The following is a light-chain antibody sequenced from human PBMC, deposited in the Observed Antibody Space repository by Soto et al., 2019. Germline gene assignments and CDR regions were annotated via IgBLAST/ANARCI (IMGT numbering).Light chain of an antibody. CDR1: QSVSSY. CDR3: QQCSKWPLT. J-gene: IGKJ4*01. V-gene: IGKV3-11*01. CDR2: AAS. Sequence: EIVLTQSPATLSLSPGERATLSCRASQSVSSYLAWYQQKPGQAPRLLIYAASARATGIPARFSGSGSGTEFTLTISSLESEDFAVYYCQQCSKWPLTFGGGTKVEIK.